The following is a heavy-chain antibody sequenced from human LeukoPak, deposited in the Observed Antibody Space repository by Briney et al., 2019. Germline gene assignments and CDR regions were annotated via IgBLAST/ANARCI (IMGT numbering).Heavy chain of an antibody. J-gene: IGHJ4*02. V-gene: IGHV4-59*01. D-gene: IGHD6-19*01. CDR2: IYYTGNT. CDR3: ASASVVAAFEQ. Sequence: SETLSLTCTVSGGSITTYYWTWIRQPPGKGLEWIGYIYYTGNTNYNPSLESRVTMSVDTSKKEFSLKISSVTAADTAVYFCASASVVAAFEQWGQGILVTVSS. CDR1: GGSITTYY.